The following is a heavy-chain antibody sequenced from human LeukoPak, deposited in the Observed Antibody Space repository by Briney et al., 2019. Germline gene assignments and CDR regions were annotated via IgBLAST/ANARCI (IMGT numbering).Heavy chain of an antibody. D-gene: IGHD3-16*01. CDR1: GFTFSSYE. J-gene: IGHJ4*02. Sequence: GGSLRLSCAASGFTFSSYEMNWVRQAPGKGLEWVSYISSSGSYIYYADSVKGRFTISRDNAKNSLYLQMNSLRAEDTAVYYCARGSSGGLDYWGQGTLVTVSS. V-gene: IGHV3-21*05. CDR3: ARGSSGGLDY. CDR2: ISSSGSYI.